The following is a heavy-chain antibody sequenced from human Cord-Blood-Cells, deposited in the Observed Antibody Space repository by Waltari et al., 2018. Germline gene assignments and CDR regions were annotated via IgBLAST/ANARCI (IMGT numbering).Heavy chain of an antibody. D-gene: IGHD6-6*01. CDR2: INAGNGNT. Sequence: QVQLVQSGAEVKKPGASVKVSCKASGYTFTSYAMHWVRQAPGKRLEWMGWINAGNGNTKYSQKFQGRVTITRDTPASTAYMELGSLRSEDTAVYYCAREGQLVRVPVFDYWGQGTLVTVS. V-gene: IGHV1-3*01. CDR3: AREGQLVRVPVFDY. J-gene: IGHJ4*02. CDR1: GYTFTSYA.